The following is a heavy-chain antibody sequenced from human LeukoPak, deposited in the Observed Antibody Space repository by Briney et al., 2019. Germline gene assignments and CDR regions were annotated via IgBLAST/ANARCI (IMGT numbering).Heavy chain of an antibody. CDR1: GVSISSYY. Sequence: PSETLSLTCTVSGVSISSYYWSWIRQPPGKGLEWIAYISYNGRTDYNPSLKSRVTISVDTSRNQFSLKMSSVTAADTAVYYCARHLDSSGYYYVFDYWGQGTLVTVSS. CDR2: ISYNGRT. J-gene: IGHJ4*02. D-gene: IGHD3-22*01. CDR3: ARHLDSSGYYYVFDY. V-gene: IGHV4-59*08.